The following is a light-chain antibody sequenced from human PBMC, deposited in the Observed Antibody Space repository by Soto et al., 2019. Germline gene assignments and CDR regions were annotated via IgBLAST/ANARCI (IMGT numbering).Light chain of an antibody. CDR3: QRSYYSWT. CDR1: QSISSY. J-gene: IGKJ1*01. Sequence: DIQMTQSPSSLSASVGDRVTISCRASQSISSYFNWYQQKPGKVPKLLIYATSSLQSGVPSRFSGSGSGTDFTLTISNLQPEDSATYYCQRSYYSWTFGQGTKLDIK. V-gene: IGKV1-39*01. CDR2: ATS.